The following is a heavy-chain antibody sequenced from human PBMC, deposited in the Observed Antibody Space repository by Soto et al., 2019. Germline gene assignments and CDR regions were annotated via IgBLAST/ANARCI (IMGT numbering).Heavy chain of an antibody. J-gene: IGHJ4*02. D-gene: IGHD3-10*01. CDR2: FYPEDSDI. CDR3: ASLAADGSGSPDN. CDR1: GYSFTSFW. V-gene: IGHV5-51*01. Sequence: GDSLKISCKGSGYSFTSFWIGWVRQMPGKGLEWMGVFYPEDSDIKFGPAFECQFTFSADKSFTSAHLQWRSPTDPDTPTYYCASLAADGSGSPDNWGQGTLVTVSS.